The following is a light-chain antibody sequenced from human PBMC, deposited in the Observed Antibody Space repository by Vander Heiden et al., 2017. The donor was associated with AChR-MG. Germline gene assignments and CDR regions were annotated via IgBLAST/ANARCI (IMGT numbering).Light chain of an antibody. CDR3: QQHNDWPPLT. J-gene: IGKJ4*01. Sequence: EIVLTQSPATLSLSPGERATLSCRASQSISIYLAWYQQKPGQAPRLLIYDASNRATGIPARFSGSGYGTDFTLTISSLEPEDFAVYYCQQHNDWPPLTFGGGTKVEIK. V-gene: IGKV3-11*01. CDR2: DAS. CDR1: QSISIY.